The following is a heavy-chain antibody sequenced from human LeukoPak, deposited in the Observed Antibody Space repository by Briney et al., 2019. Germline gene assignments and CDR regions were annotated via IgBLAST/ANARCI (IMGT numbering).Heavy chain of an antibody. Sequence: GGSLRLSCAASGFTFANYAMSWVRQAPGKGLEWVSTISSTGGSTYYADSVKGRFTISRDNSKNTLYLQMNSLRAEDTAVYYCAPQWLVLAAFDYWGQGTLVTVSS. CDR3: APQWLVLAAFDY. V-gene: IGHV3-23*01. D-gene: IGHD6-19*01. J-gene: IGHJ4*02. CDR1: GFTFANYA. CDR2: ISSTGGST.